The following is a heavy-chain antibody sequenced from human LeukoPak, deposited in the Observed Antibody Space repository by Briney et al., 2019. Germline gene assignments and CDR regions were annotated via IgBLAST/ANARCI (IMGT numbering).Heavy chain of an antibody. CDR3: ARDYQGGYGDKTVDY. CDR1: GGSFSGYY. V-gene: IGHV4-34*01. D-gene: IGHD5-18*01. Sequence: SETLSLTCAVYGGSFSGYYWSWIRQPPGKGLEWIGEINHSGSTNYNPSLKSRVTISVDTSKNQFSLKLGSVTAADTAVYYCARDYQGGYGDKTVDYWGQGTLVTVSS. CDR2: INHSGST. J-gene: IGHJ4*02.